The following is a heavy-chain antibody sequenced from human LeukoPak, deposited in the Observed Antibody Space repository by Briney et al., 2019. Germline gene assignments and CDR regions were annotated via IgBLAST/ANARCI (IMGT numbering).Heavy chain of an antibody. J-gene: IGHJ6*03. Sequence: SVKVSCKASGGTFSSYAISWVRQAPGQGLEWMGRIIPIFGTANYAQKFQGRVTITTDESTSTAYMELSSLRSEDTAVYYCARGRDFSSNYYYYYMDVWGEGTTVTVSS. CDR2: IIPIFGTA. CDR1: GGTFSSYA. D-gene: IGHD3-3*01. V-gene: IGHV1-69*05. CDR3: ARGRDFSSNYYYYYMDV.